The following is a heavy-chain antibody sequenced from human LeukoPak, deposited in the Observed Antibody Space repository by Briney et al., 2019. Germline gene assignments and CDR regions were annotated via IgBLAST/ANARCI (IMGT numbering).Heavy chain of an antibody. CDR1: GGPISSYY. CDR3: VRTNPWDLTYYFDY. D-gene: IGHD1-14*01. Sequence: SETLSLTCTVSGGPISSYYWSWIRQPPGKGLEWIGYIYYSGSTNYNPSLKSRVTISVDTSKNQFSLRLTSVTAADTAVYYCVRTNPWDLTYYFDYWGQGTLVTVSS. V-gene: IGHV4-59*01. CDR2: IYYSGST. J-gene: IGHJ4*02.